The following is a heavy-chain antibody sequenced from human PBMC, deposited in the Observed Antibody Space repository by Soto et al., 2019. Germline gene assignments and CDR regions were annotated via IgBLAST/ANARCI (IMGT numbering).Heavy chain of an antibody. V-gene: IGHV3-7*05. CDR1: GFTFRTYW. D-gene: IGHD5-18*01. CDR2: INLDGSEK. Sequence: EVQLVESGGGLVQPGGSLRLSCAASGFTFRTYWLSWVRQVPGKGLEWVANINLDGSEKNYVDSVKGRFTISRDNARNSLYLQMSSLRAEATALYYCARDGRTSWYSYDYHGMDVWGQGTTVTVSS. J-gene: IGHJ6*02. CDR3: ARDGRTSWYSYDYHGMDV.